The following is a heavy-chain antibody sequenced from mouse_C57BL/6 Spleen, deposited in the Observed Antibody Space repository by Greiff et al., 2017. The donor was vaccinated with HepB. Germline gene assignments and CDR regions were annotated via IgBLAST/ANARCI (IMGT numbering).Heavy chain of an antibody. CDR3: ARSTAQAMAY. CDR1: GYSFTGYY. CDR2: INPRTGGT. Sequence: VQLKESGPELVKPGASVKISCKASGYSFTGYYMNWVKQSPEKSLEWIGEINPRTGGTTYNQKFKAKATLTVDKSSSTAYMQLKSLTSEDSAVYYCARSTAQAMAYWGQGTLVTVSA. D-gene: IGHD3-2*02. V-gene: IGHV1-42*01. J-gene: IGHJ3*01.